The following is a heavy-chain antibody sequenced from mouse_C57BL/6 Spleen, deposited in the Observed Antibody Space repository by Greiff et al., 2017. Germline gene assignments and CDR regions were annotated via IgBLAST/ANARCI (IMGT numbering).Heavy chain of an antibody. CDR1: GYTFTSYW. D-gene: IGHD2-3*01. CDR3: AREDGYFYYSMDD. J-gene: IGHJ4*01. CDR2: INPSSGGT. V-gene: IGHV1-53*01. Sequence: QVQLQQSGTELVKPGASVKLSCKASGYTFTSYWMHWVKQRPGQGLEWIGNINPSSGGTNYNENVKSRATLTVDKSSSTAYMQLSRLTSEDSAVYYCAREDGYFYYSMDDWGQGTSVTVSS.